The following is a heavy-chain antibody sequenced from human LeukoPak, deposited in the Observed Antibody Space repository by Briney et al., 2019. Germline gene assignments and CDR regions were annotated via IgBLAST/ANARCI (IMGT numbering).Heavy chain of an antibody. D-gene: IGHD3-10*01. CDR3: AKVRMDYGSGSYTNFDY. Sequence: PGGSLRLSCTASGFTLSSYGMHWVRQAPGKGLEWVAFLRYDGNNKFYADSVKGRFTISRDNSKNTLYLQMNSLRAEDTAVYYCAKVRMDYGSGSYTNFDYWGQGTLVTVSS. V-gene: IGHV3-30*02. CDR1: GFTLSSYG. J-gene: IGHJ4*02. CDR2: LRYDGNNK.